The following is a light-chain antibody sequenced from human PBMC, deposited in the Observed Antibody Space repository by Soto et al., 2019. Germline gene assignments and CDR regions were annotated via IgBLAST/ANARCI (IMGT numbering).Light chain of an antibody. V-gene: IGKV1-5*01. Sequence: DIHMTQSPSTLSASVGDRVTITCRASQSISTRLAWYQQKPGKAPKLLIYDASSLESGVPSRFSGSASGTEFTLTISSLQPDDFATYYCQQYNSYSTFGQGTKVDI. CDR1: QSISTR. CDR2: DAS. J-gene: IGKJ1*01. CDR3: QQYNSYST.